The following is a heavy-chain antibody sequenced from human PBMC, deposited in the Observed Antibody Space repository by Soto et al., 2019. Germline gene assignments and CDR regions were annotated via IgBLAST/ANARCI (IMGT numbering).Heavy chain of an antibody. V-gene: IGHV3-11*06. CDR3: ARDQGHSSSSTYGMDV. CDR2: ISTRSSYT. J-gene: IGHJ6*02. D-gene: IGHD6-6*01. CDR1: RFTFSDYY. Sequence: QVQLVESGGGLVKPAGSLRLSCAASRFTFSDYYMSWIRQAPGKGLEWVAYISTRSSYTNYAESVRGRFTISRDNAKNSVYLQTTSLRAEDTAVYFCARDQGHSSSSTYGMDVWGQGTTVTVSS.